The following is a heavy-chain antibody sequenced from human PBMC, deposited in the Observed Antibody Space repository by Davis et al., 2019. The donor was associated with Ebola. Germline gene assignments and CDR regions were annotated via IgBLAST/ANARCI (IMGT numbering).Heavy chain of an antibody. D-gene: IGHD3-22*01. J-gene: IGHJ4*02. CDR3: AGLNYYDSSGYRDY. CDR1: GGTFISYA. Sequence: ASVKVSCKASGGTFISYAISWVRHASGKGLEWMGINNPSGGSTSYAQKFQGRVTMTRDTSTSTVYMELSSLRSEDTAVYYCAGLNYYDSSGYRDYWGQGTLVTVSS. V-gene: IGHV1-46*01. CDR2: NNPSGGST.